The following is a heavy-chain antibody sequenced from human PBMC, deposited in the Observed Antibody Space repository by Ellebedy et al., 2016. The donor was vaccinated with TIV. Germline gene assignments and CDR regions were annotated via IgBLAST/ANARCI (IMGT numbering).Heavy chain of an antibody. CDR2: VYYSGKS. J-gene: IGHJ4*02. CDR3: ARHSPGIAAPDY. CDR1: GGSMSSYY. Sequence: SETLSLTCIVSGGSMSSYYWSWIRQSPGKGLEWIGYVYYSGKSDYNPSLKSRVAISMDTSKRQFSLTLSPMTAADTAVYYCARHSPGIAAPDYWGQGSLVTVSS. D-gene: IGHD6-13*01. V-gene: IGHV4-59*08.